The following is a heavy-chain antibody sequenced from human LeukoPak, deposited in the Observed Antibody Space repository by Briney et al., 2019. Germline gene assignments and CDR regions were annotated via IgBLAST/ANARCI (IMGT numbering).Heavy chain of an antibody. V-gene: IGHV4-61*01. CDR3: ARLDSIHLITY. CDR1: GGSVNSGSYY. J-gene: IGHJ4*02. Sequence: SETLSLTCSVSGGSVNSGSYYWSWIRQPPGKGLEWIGYIYYSGSTDYNPSLKSRATISVDTSKNQFSLKLSSVTAADTAVYYCARLDSIHLITYWGQGTLVTVSS. CDR2: IYYSGST. D-gene: IGHD3-16*01.